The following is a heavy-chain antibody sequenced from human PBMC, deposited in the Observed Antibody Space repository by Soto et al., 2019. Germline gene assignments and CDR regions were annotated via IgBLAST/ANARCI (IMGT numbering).Heavy chain of an antibody. Sequence: ESGGGVVQPGRSLRLSCAASGFTFSSYAMHWVRQAPGKGLEWVAVISYDGSNKYYADSVKGRFTISRDNSKNTLYLQMNSLRAEDTAVYYCAREEGSGYYYYYGMDVWGQGTTVTVSS. CDR2: ISYDGSNK. J-gene: IGHJ6*02. CDR3: AREEGSGYYYYYGMDV. V-gene: IGHV3-30-3*01. CDR1: GFTFSSYA. D-gene: IGHD2-15*01.